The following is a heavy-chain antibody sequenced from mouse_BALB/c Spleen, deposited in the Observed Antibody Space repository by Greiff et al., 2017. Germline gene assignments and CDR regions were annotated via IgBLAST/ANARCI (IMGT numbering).Heavy chain of an antibody. V-gene: IGHV5-6-3*01. CDR1: GFTFSSYG. J-gene: IGHJ3*01. D-gene: IGHD2-1*01. Sequence: EVQLQESGGGLVQPGGSLKLSCAASGFTFSSYGMSWVRQTPDKRLELVATINSNGGSTYYPDSVKGRFTISRDNAKNTLYLQMSSLKSEDTAMYYCARDGNYWFAYWGQGTLVTVSS. CDR2: INSNGGST. CDR3: ARDGNYWFAY.